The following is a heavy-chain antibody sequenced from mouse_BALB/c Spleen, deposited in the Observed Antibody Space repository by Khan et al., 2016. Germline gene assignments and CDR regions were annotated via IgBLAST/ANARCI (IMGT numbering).Heavy chain of an antibody. V-gene: IGHV14-1*02. D-gene: IGHD1-2*01. J-gene: IGHJ2*01. CDR3: ARATATWLYY. CDR1: GFNIKDYY. Sequence: CKTNGFNIKDYYMHWVKQRPEQGLEWIGWIDPGNGNTQYDAKFQGKASITADTSSNTAYLQLSSLTSEDAAVDCCARATATWLYYWGKGTPVTVSA. CDR2: IDPGNGNT.